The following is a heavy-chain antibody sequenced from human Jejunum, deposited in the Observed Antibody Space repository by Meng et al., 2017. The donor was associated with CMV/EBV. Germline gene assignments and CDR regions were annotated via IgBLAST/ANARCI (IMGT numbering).Heavy chain of an antibody. Sequence: TLGDYDMDWVRQAPGKGLEWVGRTRNKANRYSTEYAASVQGRFTISRDDSKNSVYLQMNSLNSEDTALYFCARGLLTNHYYGWDVWGQGTTVTVSS. J-gene: IGHJ6*02. CDR2: TRNKANRYST. D-gene: IGHD2-21*02. CDR3: ARGLLTNHYYGWDV. CDR1: TLGDYD. V-gene: IGHV3-72*01.